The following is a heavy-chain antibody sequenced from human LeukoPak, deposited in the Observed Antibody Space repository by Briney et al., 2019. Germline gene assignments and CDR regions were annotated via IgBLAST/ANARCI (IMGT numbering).Heavy chain of an antibody. Sequence: SETLSLTCTVSGGSISSYYWSWIRQPPGKGLEWIGYIYYSGSTNYNPSLKSRGTISVDTSKNQFSLKLSSVTAADTAVYCCARDRITMVRGVIIGDWFDPWGQGTLVTVSS. V-gene: IGHV4-59*01. D-gene: IGHD3-10*01. CDR3: ARDRITMVRGVIIGDWFDP. CDR2: IYYSGST. J-gene: IGHJ5*02. CDR1: GGSISSYY.